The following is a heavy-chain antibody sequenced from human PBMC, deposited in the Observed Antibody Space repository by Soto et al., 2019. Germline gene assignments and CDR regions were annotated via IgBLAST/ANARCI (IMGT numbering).Heavy chain of an antibody. CDR3: EKSPDYGDFSDYFDY. CDR1: GFTFSSYG. CDR2: ISYDGSNK. J-gene: IGHJ4*02. D-gene: IGHD4-17*01. V-gene: IGHV3-30*18. Sequence: QVQLVESGGGVVQPGRSLRLSCAASGFTFSSYGMHWVRQAPGKGLEWVAVISYDGSNKYYAGSVKGRFTISRDNSKNTLYMQMNSLIAEDTAVYYCEKSPDYGDFSDYFDYWGQGTLVTVSS.